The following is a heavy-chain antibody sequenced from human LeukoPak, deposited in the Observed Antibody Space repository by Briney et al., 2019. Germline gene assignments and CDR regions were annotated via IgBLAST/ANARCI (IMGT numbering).Heavy chain of an antibody. CDR3: ARDVVVPAAQNYYYYYMDV. D-gene: IGHD2-2*01. V-gene: IGHV3-74*01. Sequence: GGSLRLSCAASGFTVSSNYMNWVRQAPGKGLVWVSRINSDGSSTSYADSVKGRFTISRDNAKNTLYLQMNSLRAEDTAVYYCARDVVVPAAQNYYYYYMDVWGKGTTVTISS. CDR2: INSDGSST. J-gene: IGHJ6*03. CDR1: GFTVSSNY.